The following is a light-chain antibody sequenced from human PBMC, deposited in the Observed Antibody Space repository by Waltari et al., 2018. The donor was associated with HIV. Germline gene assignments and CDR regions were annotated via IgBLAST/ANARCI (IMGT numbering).Light chain of an antibody. V-gene: IGKV1-39*01. Sequence: DIHLTQFPSSLSASVGDRVNITCRASENIYTCLHWYQEKQGKAPKILIHVASKLQNGVPPRFSGGGYGTEFTLTIDNLRPEDFATYFCQQSYNTVVFTFGQGT. CDR3: QQSYNTVVFT. CDR2: VAS. J-gene: IGKJ2*01. CDR1: ENIYTC.